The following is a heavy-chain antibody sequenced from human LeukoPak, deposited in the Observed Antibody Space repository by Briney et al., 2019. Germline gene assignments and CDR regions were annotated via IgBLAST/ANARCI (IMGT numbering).Heavy chain of an antibody. CDR2: IYYSGST. D-gene: IGHD6-6*01. J-gene: IGHJ4*02. CDR3: ARVMDSSSSSGDY. V-gene: IGHV4-59*01. Sequence: SSETQSLTCTVSGGSISSYYWSWIRQPPGKGLEWIGYIYYSGSTNYNPSLKSRVTISVDTSKNQFSLKLSSVTAADTAVYYCARVMDSSSSSGDYWGQGTLVTVSS. CDR1: GGSISSYY.